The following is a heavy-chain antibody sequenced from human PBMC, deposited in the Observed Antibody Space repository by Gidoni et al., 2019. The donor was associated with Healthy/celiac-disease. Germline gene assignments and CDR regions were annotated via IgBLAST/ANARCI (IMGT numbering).Heavy chain of an antibody. J-gene: IGHJ4*02. Sequence: QVQLQQCVAGLLKHSETLSLTCAVDGGSCSGYSWSWIRQPPGKGLEWFGEINHSGRTNYNPALKRRVTISGDTSKNQFSLKLGSVTAADTAVYYCARASSIAAATSFDYWGQGTLVTVSS. D-gene: IGHD6-13*01. CDR3: ARASSIAAATSFDY. CDR2: INHSGRT. CDR1: GGSCSGYS. V-gene: IGHV4-34*01.